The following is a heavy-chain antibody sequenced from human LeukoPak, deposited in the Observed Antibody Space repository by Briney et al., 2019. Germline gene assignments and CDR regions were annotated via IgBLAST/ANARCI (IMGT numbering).Heavy chain of an antibody. CDR2: ISGSGGST. D-gene: IGHD3-3*01. V-gene: IGHV3-23*01. J-gene: IGHJ4*02. CDR3: AKAELGVDTFFDY. Sequence: GGSLRLSCAASGFIFSSYAMSWVRQAPGKGLEWVSAISGSGGSTYYADSVKGRFTISRDNSKNTLYLQMNSLRAEDTAFYYCAKAELGVDTFFDYWGQGTLVTVSS. CDR1: GFIFSSYA.